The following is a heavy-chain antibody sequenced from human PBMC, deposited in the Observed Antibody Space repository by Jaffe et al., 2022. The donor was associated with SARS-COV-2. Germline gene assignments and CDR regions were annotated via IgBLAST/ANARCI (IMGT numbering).Heavy chain of an antibody. D-gene: IGHD1-26*01. J-gene: IGHJ4*02. V-gene: IGHV3-23*01. CDR3: ARLFSPPGFRYSGTYFDY. CDR1: GFTFSSYV. CDR2: ISGSGGST. Sequence: EVQLLESGGGLVQPGGSLRLSCAASGFTFSSYVMSWVRQAPGKGLECVSTISGSGGSTYYADSVKGRFTISRDNSKNTLYLQMNSLRAEDTAVYFCARLFSPPGFRYSGTYFDYWGQGTLVTVSS.